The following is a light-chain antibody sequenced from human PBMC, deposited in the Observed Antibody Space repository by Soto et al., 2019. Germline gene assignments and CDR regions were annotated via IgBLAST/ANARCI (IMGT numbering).Light chain of an antibody. V-gene: IGLV2-8*01. CDR3: SSYAGSNKV. J-gene: IGLJ2*01. CDR1: SSDVGGYNY. CDR2: EVS. Sequence: QSALTQPPSASGSPGQSVTISCTGTSSDVGGYNYVSWYQQHPGKAPKLMIYEVSKRPSGVPDRFSGSKSGNTASLTVSGLQAEAEADYYCSSYAGSNKVFGGGTKLTVL.